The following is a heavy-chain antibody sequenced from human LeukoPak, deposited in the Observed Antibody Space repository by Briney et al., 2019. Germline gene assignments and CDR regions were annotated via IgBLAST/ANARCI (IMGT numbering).Heavy chain of an antibody. D-gene: IGHD3/OR15-3a*01. CDR1: GGSIRSTN. CDR2: IGDSGVPT. CDR3: AKVATWTYFDS. Sequence: ETLSLTCGVSGGSIRSTNWWSWVRQAPGRGLEWVSSIGDSGVPTYYADSVKGRFTISRDNSQNTLYLQMNSLRADDTAVYYCAKVATWTYFDSWGQGTLVTVSS. J-gene: IGHJ4*02. V-gene: IGHV3-23*01.